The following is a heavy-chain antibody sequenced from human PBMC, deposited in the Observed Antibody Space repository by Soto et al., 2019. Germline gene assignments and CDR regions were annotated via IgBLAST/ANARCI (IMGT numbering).Heavy chain of an antibody. V-gene: IGHV4-59*01. Sequence: PSETLSLTCTVSGGSISYYCWSWMRQPPGKGLEWIGYIYYSGDTNYNASLKSRVTISVDTSKKQFSLNLGSVTAADTAIYYCARRYGLSAFDIWGQGTMVTVSS. D-gene: IGHD3-10*01. CDR2: IYYSGDT. J-gene: IGHJ3*02. CDR1: GGSISYYC. CDR3: ARRYGLSAFDI.